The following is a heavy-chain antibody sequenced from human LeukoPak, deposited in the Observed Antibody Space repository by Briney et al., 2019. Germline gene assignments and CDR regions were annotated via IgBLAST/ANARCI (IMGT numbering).Heavy chain of an antibody. CDR2: IRQDGDEK. V-gene: IGHV3-7*01. CDR3: ARDKVKSSTYGSFFDY. Sequence: GSLRLSCVASGFTFTNYWMTWVRQAPGKGLEWVANIRQDGDEKYYLHSVEGRFTISRDNAKNSLYLQMDSLRAEDTAVYYCARDKVKSSTYGSFFDYWGQGTLVTVSS. CDR1: GFTFTNYW. D-gene: IGHD6-13*01. J-gene: IGHJ4*02.